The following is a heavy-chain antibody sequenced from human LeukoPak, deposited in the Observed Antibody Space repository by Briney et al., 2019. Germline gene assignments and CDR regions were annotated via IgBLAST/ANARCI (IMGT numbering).Heavy chain of an antibody. CDR2: IKSESDGGTT. D-gene: IGHD1-26*01. V-gene: IGHV3-15*01. Sequence: GGSLRLSCVASRFAFSQAWMSWVRQAPGKGLEWVGRIKSESDGGTTDYAAPVKGRFTISRDDSKNTLFLQMNSLQTEDTAVYYCTTSGWFDHRGQGTLVTVSS. J-gene: IGHJ5*02. CDR1: RFAFSQAW. CDR3: TTSGWFDH.